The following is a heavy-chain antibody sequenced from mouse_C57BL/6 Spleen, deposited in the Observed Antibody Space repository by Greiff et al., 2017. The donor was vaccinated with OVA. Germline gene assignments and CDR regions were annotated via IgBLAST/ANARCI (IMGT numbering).Heavy chain of an antibody. CDR1: GYTFTDYY. Sequence: QVQLQQSGAELVKPGASVKISCKASGYTFTDYYINWVKQRPGQGLEWIGKISPGSGSTYYNEKFKGKATLTANKSSSTAYMQLSSLTSEDSAVYFCARSAYSNYFDYWGQGTTVTVSS. CDR2: ISPGSGST. D-gene: IGHD2-5*01. V-gene: IGHV1-77*01. J-gene: IGHJ2*01. CDR3: ARSAYSNYFDY.